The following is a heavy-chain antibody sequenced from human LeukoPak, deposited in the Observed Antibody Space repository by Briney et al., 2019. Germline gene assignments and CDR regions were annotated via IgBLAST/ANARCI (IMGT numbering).Heavy chain of an antibody. CDR1: GYTFTSYG. V-gene: IGHV1-18*01. J-gene: IGHJ4*02. Sequence: ASVKVSCKASGYTFTSYGISWVRQAPGQGLEWMGWISAYNGNTNYAQTLQGRVTLTTDTSTSTAYMELRSLTSDDTAVYYCARAGKGDILTGYYFFDYWGQGTLVTVSS. D-gene: IGHD3-9*01. CDR3: ARAGKGDILTGYYFFDY. CDR2: ISAYNGNT.